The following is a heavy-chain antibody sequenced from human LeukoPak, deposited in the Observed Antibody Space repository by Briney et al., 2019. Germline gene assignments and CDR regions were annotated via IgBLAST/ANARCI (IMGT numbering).Heavy chain of an antibody. D-gene: IGHD4-17*01. J-gene: IGHJ4*02. CDR3: ARGGDYGDLRYFDY. Sequence: PSETLSLTCTASGVSINNYYWSWIRQPPGKGLEWIGYIYYRGSTNYNPSLKSRVTFSVDTSKTQFSLKLTSVTAADTAVYYCARGGDYGDLRYFDYWGQGTLVTVSS. CDR1: GVSINNYY. CDR2: IYYRGST. V-gene: IGHV4-59*01.